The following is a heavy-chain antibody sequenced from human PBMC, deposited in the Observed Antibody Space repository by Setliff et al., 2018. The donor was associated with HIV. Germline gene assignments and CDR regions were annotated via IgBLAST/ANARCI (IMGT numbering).Heavy chain of an antibody. J-gene: IGHJ6*03. CDR3: ARTLSTMVKTDGYYDYYYMDV. CDR2: ISSTSSTI. CDR1: GFTFRDYA. V-gene: IGHV3-48*01. D-gene: IGHD3-10*01. Sequence: GGSLRLSCAASGFTFRDYAMNWVRQAPGKGLEWVSYISSTSSTIYYANSVKGRFTISRDDAKDSLYLQMNSLRAEDTAVYYCARTLSTMVKTDGYYDYYYMDVWGQGTTVTVSS.